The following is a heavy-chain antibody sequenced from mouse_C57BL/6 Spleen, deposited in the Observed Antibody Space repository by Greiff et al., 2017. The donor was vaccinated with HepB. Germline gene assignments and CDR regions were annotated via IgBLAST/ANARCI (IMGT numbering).Heavy chain of an antibody. Sequence: QLPQPGAELVKPGASVKVSCKASGYTFTSYWMHWVKQRPGQGLEWIGRIHPSDSDTNYNQKFKGKATLTVDKSSSTAYMQLSSLTSEDSAVYYCAIDYSNDYAMDYWGQGTSVTVSS. CDR3: AIDYSNDYAMDY. D-gene: IGHD2-5*01. CDR1: GYTFTSYW. CDR2: IHPSDSDT. V-gene: IGHV1-74*01. J-gene: IGHJ4*01.